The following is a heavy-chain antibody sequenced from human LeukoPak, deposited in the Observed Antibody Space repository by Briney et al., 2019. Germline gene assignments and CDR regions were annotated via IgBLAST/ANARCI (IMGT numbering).Heavy chain of an antibody. D-gene: IGHD1-26*01. CDR3: AGLVGATAVGYFDY. V-gene: IGHV4-59*08. CDR2: IHYSGST. CDR1: GGSISSHY. Sequence: SETLSLTCTVSGGSISSHYWTWIRQSPGKGLEWIGYIHYSGSTSYNPSLKNRVTISVDTSKNQFSLKLSSVTAADTAVYYCAGLVGATAVGYFDYWGQGTLVTVSS. J-gene: IGHJ4*02.